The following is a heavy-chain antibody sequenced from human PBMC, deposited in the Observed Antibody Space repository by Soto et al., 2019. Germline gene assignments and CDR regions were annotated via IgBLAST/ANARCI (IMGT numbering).Heavy chain of an antibody. CDR3: AREGDYVWGSYRSSV. J-gene: IGHJ3*01. D-gene: IGHD3-16*02. CDR1: GDSISSRDYY. V-gene: IGHV4-30-4*08. CDR2: IYDSGST. Sequence: QVQLQESGPGLVKPSQTLSLTCTVSGDSISSRDYYLNGIRQPPGKGLEWIGYIYDSGSTYYNPSLKSRVAISIDTSRNQFSLNLNSVTAADTAIYYCAREGDYVWGSYRSSVWGQGTMVTVSS.